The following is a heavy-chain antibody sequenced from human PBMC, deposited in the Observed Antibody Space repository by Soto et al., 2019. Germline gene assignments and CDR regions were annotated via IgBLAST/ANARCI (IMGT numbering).Heavy chain of an antibody. J-gene: IGHJ4*02. CDR3: ARVLEEYSGYDSVLDY. CDR1: GFTFSSYG. CDR2: IWYDGSNK. V-gene: IGHV3-33*01. Sequence: GGSLRLSCAASGFTFSSYGMHWVRQAPGKGLEWVAVIWYDGSNKYYADSVKGRFTISRDNSKNTLYLQMNSLRAEDTAVYYCARVLEEYSGYDSVLDYWGQGTLVTVSS. D-gene: IGHD5-12*01.